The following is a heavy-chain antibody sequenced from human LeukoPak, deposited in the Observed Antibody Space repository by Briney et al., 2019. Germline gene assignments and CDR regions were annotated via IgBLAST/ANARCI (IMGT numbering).Heavy chain of an antibody. CDR3: ARDLDRSYFDY. CDR2: ISSGGSNI. Sequence: GGSLRLSCAASGFTFSNYWMHWVRQAPGKGLEWVALISSGGSNIHYADSVKGRFTISRDNSKNTLYLQMNSLRAEDTAVYFCARDLDRSYFDYWGQGTLVTVSS. CDR1: GFTFSNYW. D-gene: IGHD3-22*01. V-gene: IGHV3-30-3*01. J-gene: IGHJ4*02.